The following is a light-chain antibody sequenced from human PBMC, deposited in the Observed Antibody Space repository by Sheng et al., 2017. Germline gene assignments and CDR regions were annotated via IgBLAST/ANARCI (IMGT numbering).Light chain of an antibody. Sequence: SVLSQPPSSVWGPGTQRLTISCSGSSSNIGTNYVSWYQHLPGTAPKLLIYSNSQRPSGVPDRFSGSKSGTSASLGISGLRSEDEADYYCATWDDSLSGGVFGTGTTVTVL. CDR2: SNS. CDR3: ATWDDSLSGGV. CDR1: SSNIGTNY. J-gene: IGLJ1*01. V-gene: IGLV1-47*02.